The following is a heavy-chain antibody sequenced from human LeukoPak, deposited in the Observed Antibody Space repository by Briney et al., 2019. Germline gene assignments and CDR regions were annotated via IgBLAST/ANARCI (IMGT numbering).Heavy chain of an antibody. D-gene: IGHD3-10*01. CDR3: AKDSRRGVACCSCFDY. CDR1: GFTFSSYG. Sequence: PGGSLRLSCAASGFTFSSYGMSWVRQAPGKGLEWVSAISGSGGSTYYADSVKGRFTISRGNSKNTLYLQMNSLRAEDTAVYYCAKDSRRGVACCSCFDYWGQGTLVTVSS. J-gene: IGHJ4*02. CDR2: ISGSGGST. V-gene: IGHV3-23*01.